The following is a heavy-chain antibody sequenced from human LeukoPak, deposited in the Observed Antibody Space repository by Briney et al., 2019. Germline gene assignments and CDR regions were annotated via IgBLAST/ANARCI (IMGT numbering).Heavy chain of an antibody. V-gene: IGHV4-39*07. Sequence: SETLSLACTVSGGSISSSSYYWAWIRQAPGKGLEWIGNIYHTGSTYYNPSLKSRVTISVDTSKNQFSLKLSSVTAADTAVYYCARGGWSVDYWGQGTLVTVSS. CDR1: GGSISSSSYY. J-gene: IGHJ4*02. D-gene: IGHD6-19*01. CDR3: ARGGWSVDY. CDR2: IYHTGST.